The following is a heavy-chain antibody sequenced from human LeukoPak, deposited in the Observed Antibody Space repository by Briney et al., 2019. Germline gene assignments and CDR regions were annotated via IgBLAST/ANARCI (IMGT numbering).Heavy chain of an antibody. CDR2: IIPIFGTA. J-gene: IGHJ4*02. Sequence: SVKVSCKASGYTFTSYGISWVRQAPGQGLEWMGGIIPIFGTANYAQKFQGRVTITADESTSTAYMELSSLRSEDTAVYYCARSPITMVRGDPNYYFDYWGQGTLVTVSS. V-gene: IGHV1-69*13. D-gene: IGHD3-10*01. CDR1: GYTFTSYG. CDR3: ARSPITMVRGDPNYYFDY.